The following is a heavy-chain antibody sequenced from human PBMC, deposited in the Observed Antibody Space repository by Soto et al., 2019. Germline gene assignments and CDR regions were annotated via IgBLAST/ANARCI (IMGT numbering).Heavy chain of an antibody. V-gene: IGHV2-5*02. CDR2: IYWDGDK. J-gene: IGHJ6*02. CDR1: GFSLSTSGVG. CDR3: APIFPPPYYYGMDV. Sequence: SGPTLVNPTRTLTLTCTFSGFSLSTSGVGVGWIRQPPGKALEWLALIYWDGDKRYSPSLKSRLTITKDTSKNQVVLTMTNMDPVEKATYYCAPIFPPPYYYGMDVWGQGTTVTVSS.